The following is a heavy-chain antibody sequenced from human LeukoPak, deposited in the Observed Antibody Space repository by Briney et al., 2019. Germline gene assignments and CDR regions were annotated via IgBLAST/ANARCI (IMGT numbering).Heavy chain of an antibody. V-gene: IGHV3-21*01. CDR1: GFTFSSYA. J-gene: IGHJ4*02. Sequence: PGGSLRLSCAASGFTFSSYAMNWVRQAPGRGLEWVSSITTGSDINYTESVKGGLTISRDNAKNSLYLDMNSLGAEDTAVYYCARQFGGSYGYWGQGTLVTVSS. CDR3: ARQFGGSYGY. D-gene: IGHD1-26*01. CDR2: ITTGSDI.